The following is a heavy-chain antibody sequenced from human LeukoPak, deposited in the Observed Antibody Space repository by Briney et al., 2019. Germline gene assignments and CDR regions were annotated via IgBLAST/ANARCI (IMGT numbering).Heavy chain of an antibody. CDR1: GGSISSGGYS. V-gene: IGHV4-30-2*01. CDR2: IYHSGST. J-gene: IGHJ3*02. CDR3: ARAYYYDSSGYPYAFDI. D-gene: IGHD3-22*01. Sequence: SETLSLTCAVSGGSISSGGYSWSWIRQPPGKGLEWIGYIYHSGSTYYNPSLKSRVTISVDRSKNQFSLKLSSVTAADTAVYYCARAYYYDSSGYPYAFDIWGQGTMVTVSS.